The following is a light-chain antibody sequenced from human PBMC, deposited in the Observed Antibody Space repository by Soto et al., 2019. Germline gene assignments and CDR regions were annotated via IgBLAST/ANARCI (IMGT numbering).Light chain of an antibody. CDR1: QSVSSSY. Sequence: EIVLTQSPGTLSLSPGERATLSCRASQSVSSSYLSWYQQKPGQAPRLLIYGASSRATGIPDRFSGSGSGTDFTLTISRVEPEDFAVYYCQQYGSLPYTFGQGTKLEIK. V-gene: IGKV3-20*01. CDR2: GAS. CDR3: QQYGSLPYT. J-gene: IGKJ2*01.